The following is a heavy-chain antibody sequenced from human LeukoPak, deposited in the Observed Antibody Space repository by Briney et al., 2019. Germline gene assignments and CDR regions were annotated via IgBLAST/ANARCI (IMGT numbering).Heavy chain of an antibody. CDR1: GYTLTELS. J-gene: IGHJ4*02. CDR3: ATDIRHYGGNSLMDY. CDR2: FDPEDGET. D-gene: IGHD4-23*01. Sequence: ASVKVSCKVSGYTLTELSMHWVRQAPGKGLEWMGGFDPEDGETIYAQKFQGRVTMTEDTSTDTAYMELSSLRSEDTAVYYCATDIRHYGGNSLMDYWGQGTLVTVSS. V-gene: IGHV1-24*01.